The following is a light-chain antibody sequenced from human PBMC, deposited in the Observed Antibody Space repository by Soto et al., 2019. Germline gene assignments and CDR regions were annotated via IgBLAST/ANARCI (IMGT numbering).Light chain of an antibody. V-gene: IGKV3-15*01. J-gene: IGKJ1*01. CDR2: GAS. Sequence: IVISRSPGLLSLCLGLKAPVSCWPSQSVSNNYLAWYQQKPGQAPKLLIYGASTRATGIPARFSGSGSGTEFTLIISSLQSEDSAVYYCQQYNSWPRTFGQGTKVDIK. CDR3: QQYNSWPRT. CDR1: QSVSNN.